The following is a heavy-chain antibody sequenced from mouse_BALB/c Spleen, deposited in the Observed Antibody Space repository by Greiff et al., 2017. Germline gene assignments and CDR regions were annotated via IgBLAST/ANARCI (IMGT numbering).Heavy chain of an antibody. Sequence: QVQPQQPGAELVKPGASVKLSCKASGYPFTSYWMHWVKQRPGQGLEWIGEVNPSNGRTNYNEKFKSKATLTVDKSSSTAYMQLSSLTSEDSAVYYCARGYYGSSYGDDWGQGTTLTVSS. V-gene: IGHV1S81*02. CDR2: VNPSNGRT. CDR3: ARGYYGSSYGDD. CDR1: GYPFTSYW. D-gene: IGHD1-1*01. J-gene: IGHJ2*01.